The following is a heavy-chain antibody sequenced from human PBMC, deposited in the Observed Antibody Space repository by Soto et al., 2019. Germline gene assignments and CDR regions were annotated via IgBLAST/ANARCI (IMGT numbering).Heavy chain of an antibody. CDR1: GGYISGGYYS. D-gene: IGHD3-3*01. V-gene: IGHV4-30-2*01. CDR2: IYNSGST. J-gene: IGHJ6*02. Sequence: SETLSLTCAVSGGYISGGYYSWSWIRQPPGKGLEWIGFIYNSGSTYYNSSLKSRVTISVDRSKNHFFLNLTSVTAADTAVYYCARGIGVVIRYYYYYGMDVWGQGTTVTVSS. CDR3: ARGIGVVIRYYYYYGMDV.